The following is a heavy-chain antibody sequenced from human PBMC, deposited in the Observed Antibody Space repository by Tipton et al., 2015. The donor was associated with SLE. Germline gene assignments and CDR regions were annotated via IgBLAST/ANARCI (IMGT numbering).Heavy chain of an antibody. CDR2: IYYSGST. J-gene: IGHJ4*02. CDR1: GGSISSYY. D-gene: IGHD3-3*01. V-gene: IGHV4-59*01. Sequence: TLSLTCTVSGGSISSYYWSWIRQPPGKGLEWIGYIYYSGSTNYNPSLKSRVTISVDTSKNQFSLKLSSVTAADTAVYYCARVFDFWSGYWFDYWGQGTLVTVSS. CDR3: ARVFDFWSGYWFDY.